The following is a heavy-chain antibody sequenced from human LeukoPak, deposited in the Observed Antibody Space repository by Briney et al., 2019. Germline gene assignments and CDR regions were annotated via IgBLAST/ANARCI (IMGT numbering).Heavy chain of an antibody. V-gene: IGHV3-53*01. CDR1: GFTVSSNY. CDR2: IYSGGST. J-gene: IGHJ5*02. D-gene: IGHD3-22*01. Sequence: GGSLRLSCAASGFTVSSNYMSWVRQAPGKGLEWVSVIYSGGSTYYADSVKGRFTISRDNSKNTLYLQMNSLRAEDTAVYYCAREPYYYDSSGYYTWGQGTLVTVSS. CDR3: AREPYYYDSSGYYT.